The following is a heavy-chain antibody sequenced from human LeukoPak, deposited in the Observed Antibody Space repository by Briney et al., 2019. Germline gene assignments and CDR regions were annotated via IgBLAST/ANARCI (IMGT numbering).Heavy chain of an antibody. CDR2: ISYDGSNK. Sequence: GGSLRLSCAASGFTFSSYAMHWVRQAPGKGLEWVAVISYDGSNKYYADSVKGRFTISRDNSKNTLYLQMNSLRAEDTAVYYCAGSRYFDWSNEDYWGQGTLVTVSS. CDR1: GFTFSSYA. CDR3: AGSRYFDWSNEDY. V-gene: IGHV3-30-3*01. D-gene: IGHD3-9*01. J-gene: IGHJ4*02.